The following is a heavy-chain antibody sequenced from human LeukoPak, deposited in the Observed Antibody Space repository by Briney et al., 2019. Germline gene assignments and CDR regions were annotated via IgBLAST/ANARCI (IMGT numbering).Heavy chain of an antibody. Sequence: SETLSLTCTVSGGSISSYYWSWIRQPPGKGLEWIGYIYYSGSTNYNPSLKSRVTISVDTSKNQFSLKLSSVTAADTAVYYCARDREYYYDSSGYSPYYYYGMDVWGQGTTVTVSS. V-gene: IGHV4-59*01. J-gene: IGHJ6*02. CDR3: ARDREYYYDSSGYSPYYYYGMDV. D-gene: IGHD3-22*01. CDR1: GGSISSYY. CDR2: IYYSGST.